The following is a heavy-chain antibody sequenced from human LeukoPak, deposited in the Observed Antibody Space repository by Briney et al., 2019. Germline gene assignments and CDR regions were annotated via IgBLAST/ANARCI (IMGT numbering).Heavy chain of an antibody. D-gene: IGHD3-10*01. J-gene: IGHJ5*02. Sequence: SETLSLTCTVSGGSISGYYWGWIRQPPGKGLEWIGSIHYSGSTYYNPSLKSRVTISVDTSKNQFSLKLSSVTAADTAVYYCARVLYTMVRGFPNWFDPWGQGTLVTVSS. CDR3: ARVLYTMVRGFPNWFDP. CDR1: GGSISGYY. CDR2: IHYSGST. V-gene: IGHV4-39*07.